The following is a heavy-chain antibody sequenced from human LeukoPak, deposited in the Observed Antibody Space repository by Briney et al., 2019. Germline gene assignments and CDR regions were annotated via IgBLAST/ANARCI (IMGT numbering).Heavy chain of an antibody. V-gene: IGHV4-39*07. Sequence: SETLSLTCTVSGGSIRSSYYYWGWIRQPPGKGLEWIGSIYDSGSTYYNPPLKSRVTISVDTSKNQFSLKLSSVTAADTAVYYCARVGVGDPIVVVPAATNYYFDYWGQGTLVTVSS. CDR2: IYDSGST. CDR3: ARVGVGDPIVVVPAATNYYFDY. J-gene: IGHJ4*02. CDR1: GGSIRSSYYY. D-gene: IGHD2-2*01.